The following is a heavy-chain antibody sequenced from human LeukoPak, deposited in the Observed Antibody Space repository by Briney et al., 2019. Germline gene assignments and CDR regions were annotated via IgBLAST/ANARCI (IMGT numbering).Heavy chain of an antibody. V-gene: IGHV3-23*01. CDR1: GFTLSSYA. CDR3: AKDTAPWWE. Sequence: GGSLRLSCVGSGFTLSSYAMSWVRQAPGKGLEWVSAISGSGTRTYYADSVKGRFTISRDNSKNTLYLQMNSLRAEDTAVYYCAKDTAPWWEWGQGTLVTVSS. J-gene: IGHJ4*02. CDR2: ISGSGTRT. D-gene: IGHD1-26*01.